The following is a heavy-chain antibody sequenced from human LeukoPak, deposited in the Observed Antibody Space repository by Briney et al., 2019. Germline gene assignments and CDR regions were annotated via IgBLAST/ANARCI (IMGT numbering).Heavy chain of an antibody. CDR3: ARDPGYNYGYDY. D-gene: IGHD5-18*01. J-gene: IGHJ4*02. V-gene: IGHV3-53*01. CDR2: IYSGGST. CDR1: GFIVTSNY. Sequence: GGSLRLSCEASGFIVTSNYMSWVRQAPGKGLEWVAIIYSGGSTFYADSVKGRFTISRDNSKNTLYLQMNSLRAEDTAVYYCARDPGYNYGYDYWGQGTLVTVSS.